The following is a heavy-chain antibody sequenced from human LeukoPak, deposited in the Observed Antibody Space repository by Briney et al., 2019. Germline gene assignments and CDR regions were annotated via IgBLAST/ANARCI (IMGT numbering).Heavy chain of an antibody. CDR3: AKESSGEPNWFDP. V-gene: IGHV3-23*01. J-gene: IGHJ5*02. CDR2: IRGSGGGT. D-gene: IGHD6-25*01. CDR1: GFTFSSYS. Sequence: PGGSLRHSCAASGFTFSSYSMNWGRRAPGKGMEWVSAIRGSGGGTDYADSVKGRFTISRDNSKNTLYLQMNSLRAEDTAVYYCAKESSGEPNWFDPWGRGTLVTVSS.